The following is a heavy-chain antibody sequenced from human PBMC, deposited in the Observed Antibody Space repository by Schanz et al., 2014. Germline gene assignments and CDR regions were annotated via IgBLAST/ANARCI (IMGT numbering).Heavy chain of an antibody. V-gene: IGHV3-21*01. J-gene: IGHJ3*02. CDR2: ISYGASYI. Sequence: EVKMVESGGGLVKPGGSLRLSCAASGFNFSSYSLNWVRQAPGKGLEWVSSISYGASYIYYAESLKGRFTISKDNAKNSLYLQMNVLRDDDAAVYYCARVALPAYNSPRDAFDIWGQGAMVTVSS. D-gene: IGHD1-1*01. CDR1: GFNFSSYS. CDR3: ARVALPAYNSPRDAFDI.